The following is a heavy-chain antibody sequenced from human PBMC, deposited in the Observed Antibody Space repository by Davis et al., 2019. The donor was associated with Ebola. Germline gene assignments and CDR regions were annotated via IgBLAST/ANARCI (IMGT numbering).Heavy chain of an antibody. D-gene: IGHD2-2*01. J-gene: IGHJ5*02. CDR3: ARVKCGSASCVNGDSFDP. V-gene: IGHV3-74*01. Sequence: GESLKISCAASGFTFSSYWMHWVRQAPGKGLVWVSRINSDGSSTSYADSVKGRFTISRDNAKNSLYLQMSSLRAEDTAIYYCARVKCGSASCVNGDSFDPWGQGTLVTVSS. CDR2: INSDGSST. CDR1: GFTFSSYW.